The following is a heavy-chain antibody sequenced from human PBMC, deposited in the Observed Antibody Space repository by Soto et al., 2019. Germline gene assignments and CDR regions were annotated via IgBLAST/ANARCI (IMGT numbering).Heavy chain of an antibody. D-gene: IGHD1-26*01. CDR1: GFTFDDYA. J-gene: IGHJ1*01. CDR2: INWNSGSI. V-gene: IGHV3-9*01. CDR3: VTDESIKWYSGHFRN. Sequence: GGSLRLSCAASGFTFDDYAMHWVRQVPGKGLEWVSGINWNSGSIGYGDSVKGRFAISRDNAKNSLHLQMNSLSAEDTALYYCVTDESIKWYSGHFRNWGQGTLATVSS.